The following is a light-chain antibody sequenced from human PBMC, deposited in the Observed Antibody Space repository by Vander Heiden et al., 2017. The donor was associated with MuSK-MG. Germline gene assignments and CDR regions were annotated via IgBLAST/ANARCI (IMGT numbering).Light chain of an antibody. CDR1: ALPKQY. CDR3: QSADSSGTYQVG. V-gene: IGLV3-25*03. CDR2: KDS. Sequence: SYELTQPPSVSVSPGQTAKITCSGDALPKQYAYWYQQKPGQAPVLVIYKDSERPSGIPERFSGSSSGTTVTLTISGVQAEDEADYYGQSADSSGTYQVGFGGGTKLT. J-gene: IGLJ2*01.